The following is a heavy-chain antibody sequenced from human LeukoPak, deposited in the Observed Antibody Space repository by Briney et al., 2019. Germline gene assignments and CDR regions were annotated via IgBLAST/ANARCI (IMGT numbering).Heavy chain of an antibody. CDR2: IIPIFGTA. CDR3: AKEPISTPSNQAYFEY. V-gene: IGHV1-69*06. CDR1: GGTFSSYA. D-gene: IGHD2/OR15-2a*01. J-gene: IGHJ4*02. Sequence: AASVKVSCKASGGTFSSYAISWVRQAPGQGLEWMGGIIPIFGTANYAQKFQGRVTITADKSTSTAYMELSSLRSEDTAVYYCAKEPISTPSNQAYFEYWGQGTLVTVSS.